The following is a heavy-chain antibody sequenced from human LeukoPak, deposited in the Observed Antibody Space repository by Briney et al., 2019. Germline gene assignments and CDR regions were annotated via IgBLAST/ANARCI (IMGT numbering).Heavy chain of an antibody. Sequence: SQTLSLTCAILGDSVSSNNAAWNWIRQSPSRGLEWLGRTYYRSKWYNDYAGSVRSRITINPDTSRNQFSLQVNSVTPEDTAVYYCARDFGLRYCGGDCWGYYGMDVWGQGTTVTVSS. CDR3: ARDFGLRYCGGDCWGYYGMDV. V-gene: IGHV6-1*01. J-gene: IGHJ6*02. CDR1: GDSVSSNNAA. D-gene: IGHD2-21*02. CDR2: TYYRSKWYN.